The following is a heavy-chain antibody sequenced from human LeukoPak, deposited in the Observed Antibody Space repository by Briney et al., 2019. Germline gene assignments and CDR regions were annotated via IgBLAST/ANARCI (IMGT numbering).Heavy chain of an antibody. D-gene: IGHD1-26*01. CDR1: DYSISSDDY. V-gene: IGHV4-38-2*02. CDR3: ARASSGSYYVPDY. CDR2: IYHNGRT. Sequence: PSETLSLTCTVSDYSISSDDYWGWIRQPPGKGLEWIGSIYHNGRTYYNPSLKSRVTISVDTSKNQFSLSLSSVTAADTAVYYCARASSGSYYVPDYWGQGTLVTVSS. J-gene: IGHJ4*02.